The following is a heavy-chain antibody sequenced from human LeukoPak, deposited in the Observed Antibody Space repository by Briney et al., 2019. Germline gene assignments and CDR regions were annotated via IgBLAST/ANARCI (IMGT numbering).Heavy chain of an antibody. CDR2: INPSGGST. D-gene: IGHD5-18*01. Sequence: ASVKVSCKASGYTFTSYYMHWVRQAPGQGLEWMGIINPSGGSTSYAQKFQGRVTMTRDTSISTAYMELSRLRSDDTAVYYCGFSYGSGPFDIWGQGTMVTVSS. CDR1: GYTFTSYY. V-gene: IGHV1-46*01. CDR3: GFSYGSGPFDI. J-gene: IGHJ3*02.